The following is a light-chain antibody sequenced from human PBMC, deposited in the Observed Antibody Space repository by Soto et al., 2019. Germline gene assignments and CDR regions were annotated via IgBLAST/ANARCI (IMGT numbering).Light chain of an antibody. CDR2: SNY. Sequence: QAVVTQPPSASGTPGQRVTISCSGSSSNIESNTVTWYQQLPGTAPKLVIYSNYDRPSGVPDRFSGFTSGTSASLVIRGLQSEDEADYYCAAWDDILNGYVFGGGTKLTVL. CDR1: SSNIESNT. V-gene: IGLV1-44*01. J-gene: IGLJ1*01. CDR3: AAWDDILNGYV.